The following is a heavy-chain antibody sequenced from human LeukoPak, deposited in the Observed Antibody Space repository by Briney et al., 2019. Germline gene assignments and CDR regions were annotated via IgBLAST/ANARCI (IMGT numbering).Heavy chain of an antibody. CDR3: SARYCDTSGYLFPYVF. CDR1: CGPISKYY. Sequence: SETLSITCNVSCGPISKYYWSWVRQPPGKGLEWIGYIYYSGSTNYNPSLKSRVTISVDTSKNQFSLKVSSMTAADTAVYYCSARYCDTSGYLFPYVFWGQGILVTVSS. CDR2: IYYSGST. V-gene: IGHV4-59*01. J-gene: IGHJ4*02. D-gene: IGHD3-22*01.